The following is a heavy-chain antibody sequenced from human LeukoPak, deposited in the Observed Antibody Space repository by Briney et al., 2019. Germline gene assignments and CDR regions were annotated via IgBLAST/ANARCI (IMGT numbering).Heavy chain of an antibody. D-gene: IGHD5-12*01. Sequence: GGSLRLSCAASGFSFSNYWMHWVRQGPGKGLVWVSRINSDGSNTAYADSVKGRFTISRDNAKNTLSLQMNSLRAEDTAVYYCARGYAGGYFDLWGRGTLVTVSS. V-gene: IGHV3-74*01. CDR1: GFSFSNYW. CDR3: ARGYAGGYFDL. J-gene: IGHJ2*01. CDR2: INSDGSNT.